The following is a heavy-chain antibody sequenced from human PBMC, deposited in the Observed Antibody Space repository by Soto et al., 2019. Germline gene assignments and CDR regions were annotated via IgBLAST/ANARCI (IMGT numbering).Heavy chain of an antibody. CDR2: IRNKANSYAT. CDR1: GFTFSDST. Sequence: EVQLVESGGGLVQPGGSLKLSCAASGFTFSDSTMHCVRQASGKGLEWVGHIRNKANSYATAYAASVKGRFTVSRDDSKNTAYLQMNGLKTDDTAVYYCTSSFVVVTAIAASWGQGTLVTVSS. V-gene: IGHV3-73*02. D-gene: IGHD2-21*02. CDR3: TSSFVVVTAIAAS. J-gene: IGHJ5*02.